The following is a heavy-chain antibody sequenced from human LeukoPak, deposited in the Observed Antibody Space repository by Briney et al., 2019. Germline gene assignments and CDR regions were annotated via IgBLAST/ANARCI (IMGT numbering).Heavy chain of an antibody. CDR1: GFTFSSYE. Sequence: HPGGSLRLSCAASGFTFSSYEMNGVRQAPGKGLYWVSYISSSGSTIYYADSVKGRFTISRDNAKNSLYLQMNSLRAEDTAVYYCARSLRRYYYDSSGYYGNFDYWGQGTLVTVSS. CDR3: ARSLRRYYYDSSGYYGNFDY. CDR2: ISSSGSTI. J-gene: IGHJ4*02. V-gene: IGHV3-48*03. D-gene: IGHD3-22*01.